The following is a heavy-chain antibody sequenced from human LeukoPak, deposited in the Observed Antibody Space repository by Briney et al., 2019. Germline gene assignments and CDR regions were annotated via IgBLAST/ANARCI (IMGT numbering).Heavy chain of an antibody. CDR2: INHSGST. Sequence: PSETLSLTCAVYGGSFSGYYWSWIRQPPGKGLEWIGEINHSGSTNYNPSLKSRVTISVDTSKNQFSLKLSSVTAADTAVYYCANRRDYYDSSGYWVPFDYWGQGTLVTDSS. J-gene: IGHJ4*02. CDR3: ANRRDYYDSSGYWVPFDY. CDR1: GGSFSGYY. D-gene: IGHD3-22*01. V-gene: IGHV4-34*01.